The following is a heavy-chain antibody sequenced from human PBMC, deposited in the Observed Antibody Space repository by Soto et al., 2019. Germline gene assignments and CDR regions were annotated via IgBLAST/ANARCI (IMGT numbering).Heavy chain of an antibody. V-gene: IGHV1-69*01. CDR3: AVDGYNWNDAFV. CDR2: IIPIFGTA. J-gene: IGHJ4*02. Sequence: QVQLVQSGAEVKKPRSSVKVSCKASGGTFSSYAISWVRQAPGQGLEWMGGIIPIFGTANYAQKFQGRVTITADESTSPAYMELSSLRSEDTAVYYCAVDGYNWNDAFVWGQGTLVTVSS. CDR1: GGTFSSYA. D-gene: IGHD1-1*01.